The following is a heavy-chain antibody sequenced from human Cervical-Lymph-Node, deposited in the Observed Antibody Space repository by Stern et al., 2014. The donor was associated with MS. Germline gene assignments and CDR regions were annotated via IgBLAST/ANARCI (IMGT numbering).Heavy chain of an antibody. CDR2: INPKSGVT. Sequence: EQLEESGADVKKPGASVKVSCKASGYTFTAYNMHWLRQAPGQALEWMGRINPKSGVTNYAQKFQDRVTMTRDTSISTVYMELSRLRSNDTAMYYCATRRGCSGGSCSSRSLDYWGQGTLVTVSS. D-gene: IGHD2-15*01. J-gene: IGHJ4*02. V-gene: IGHV1-2*06. CDR1: GYTFTAYN. CDR3: ATRRGCSGGSCSSRSLDY.